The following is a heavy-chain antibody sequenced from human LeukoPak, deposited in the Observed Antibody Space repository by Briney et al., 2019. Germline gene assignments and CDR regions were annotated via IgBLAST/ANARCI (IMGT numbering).Heavy chain of an antibody. Sequence: PGGSLRLSCAASGFTFSSYAMHWVRQAPGKGLEWVAVISYDGSNKYYADSVKGRFTISGDNSKNTLYLQMNSLRPEDTAVYYCAKDLGVGAYLLFDYITSGLDSWGQGTLVTVSS. CDR1: GFTFSSYA. D-gene: IGHD2/OR15-2a*01. CDR2: ISYDGSNK. CDR3: AKDLGVGAYLLFDYITSGLDS. V-gene: IGHV3-30*04. J-gene: IGHJ4*02.